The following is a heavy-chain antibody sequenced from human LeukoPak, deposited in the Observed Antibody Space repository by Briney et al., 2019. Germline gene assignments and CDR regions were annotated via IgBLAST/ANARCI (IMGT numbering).Heavy chain of an antibody. CDR1: GYTFTSYG. CDR3: ASDYGSGTNWGAFDI. Sequence: ASVKVSCKASGYTFTSYGISWVRQAPGQGLEWMGWSSAYNGNTNYAQKLQGRVTMTTDTSASTAYMELRSLRSDDTAVYYCASDYGSGTNWGAFDIWGQGTMVTVSS. V-gene: IGHV1-18*01. CDR2: SSAYNGNT. J-gene: IGHJ3*02. D-gene: IGHD3-10*01.